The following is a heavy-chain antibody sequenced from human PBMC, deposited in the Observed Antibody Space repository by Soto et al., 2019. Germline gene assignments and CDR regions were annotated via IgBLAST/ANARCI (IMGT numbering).Heavy chain of an antibody. Sequence: QITLKESGPTLVKPTQTLTLTCTFSGFSLSTSGVAVGWIRQPPGKALDWLALIYWDDDKRYSPSLKSRLTPXKXTXXNQVILTVTNMDPVDTATYYCAHCRRDRGIITPSYWGQGTLVTVSS. V-gene: IGHV2-5*02. CDR1: GFSLSTSGVA. D-gene: IGHD3-10*01. CDR2: IYWDDDK. J-gene: IGHJ4*02. CDR3: AHCRRDRGIITPSY.